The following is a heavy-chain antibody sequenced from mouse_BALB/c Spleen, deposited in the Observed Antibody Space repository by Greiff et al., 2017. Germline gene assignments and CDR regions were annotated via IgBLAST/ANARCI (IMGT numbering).Heavy chain of an antibody. CDR2: ISSGSSTI. Sequence: DVQLVESGGGLVQPGGSRKLSCAASGFTFSSFGMHWVRQAPEKGLEWVAYISSGSSTIYYADTVKGRFTISRDNPKNTLFLQMTSLRSEDTAMYYCARGRDYGSSPFAYWGQGTLVTVSA. CDR1: GFTFSSFG. D-gene: IGHD1-1*01. CDR3: ARGRDYGSSPFAY. J-gene: IGHJ3*01. V-gene: IGHV5-17*02.